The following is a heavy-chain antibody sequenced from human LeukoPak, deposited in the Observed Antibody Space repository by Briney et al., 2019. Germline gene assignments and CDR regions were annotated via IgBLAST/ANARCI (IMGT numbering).Heavy chain of an antibody. CDR3: ARDQDSSGWYGNAFDI. Sequence: PGGSLRLSCAASGFTFSSYAMHWVRQAPGKGLEWVAVISYDGSNKYYADSVKGRFTISRDNSKNTLYLQMNSLRAEDTAVYYCARDQDSSGWYGNAFDIWGQGTMVTVSS. CDR2: ISYDGSNK. V-gene: IGHV3-30-3*01. J-gene: IGHJ3*02. CDR1: GFTFSSYA. D-gene: IGHD6-19*01.